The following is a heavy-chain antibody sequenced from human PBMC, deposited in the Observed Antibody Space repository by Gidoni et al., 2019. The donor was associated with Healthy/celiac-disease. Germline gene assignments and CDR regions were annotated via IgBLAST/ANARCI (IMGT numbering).Heavy chain of an antibody. J-gene: IGHJ3*02. CDR2: IIPSVGTD. Sequence: QVQLVQSGAEVKKPGSSVKVSCKASGGTFSSYAISWVRQAPGQGLEWMGGIIPSVGTDNYAPRFRGGVTITEDKSTSTALMGLGSLGSEDTAVYYCATNNMVRGGGAFDIWGQGTMVTVSS. CDR1: GGTFSSYA. D-gene: IGHD3-10*01. CDR3: ATNNMVRGGGAFDI. V-gene: IGHV1-69*06.